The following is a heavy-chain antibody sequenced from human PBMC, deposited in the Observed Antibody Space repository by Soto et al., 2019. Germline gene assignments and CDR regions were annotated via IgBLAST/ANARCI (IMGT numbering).Heavy chain of an antibody. J-gene: IGHJ6*03. D-gene: IGHD2-2*01. CDR2: INHSGST. V-gene: IGHV4-34*01. CDR1: GGSFSGYY. Sequence: SETLSLTCAVYGGSFSGYYWSWIRQPPGKGLEWIGEINHSGSTNYNPSLKSRVTISVDTSKNQFSLKLSSVTAADTAVDYCARGPYQLLSMRGDYYYYYMDVWGKGTTVTVSS. CDR3: ARGPYQLLSMRGDYYYYYMDV.